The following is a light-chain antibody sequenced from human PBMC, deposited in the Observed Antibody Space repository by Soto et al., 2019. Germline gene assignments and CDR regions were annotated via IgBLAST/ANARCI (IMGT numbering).Light chain of an antibody. CDR1: TGAVTSGYY. Sequence: QAVVTQEPSLTVSPGGTVTLTCASSTGAVTSGYYPNWFQQKPGQAPTSLIYSTTNRHSWTPARFSGSLLGGKAALTLSGVQPEDEAEYYCLLYYDGASVFGGGTKVTVL. V-gene: IGLV7-43*01. J-gene: IGLJ2*01. CDR2: STT. CDR3: LLYYDGASV.